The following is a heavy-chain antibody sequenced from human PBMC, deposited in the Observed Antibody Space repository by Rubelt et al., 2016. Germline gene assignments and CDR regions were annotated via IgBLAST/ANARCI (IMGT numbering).Heavy chain of an antibody. J-gene: IGHJ4*02. CDR3: ARVGAIAAGD. D-gene: IGHD6-13*01. CDR2: IIPIFGTA. V-gene: IGHV1-69*01. Sequence: VRQAPGQGLEWMGGIIPIFGTANYAQKFQGRVTITADESTSTAYMELSSLRSEDTAVYYCARVGAIAAGDWGQGTLVTVSS.